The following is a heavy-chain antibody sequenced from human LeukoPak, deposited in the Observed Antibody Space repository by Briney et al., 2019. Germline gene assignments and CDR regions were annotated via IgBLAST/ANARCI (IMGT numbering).Heavy chain of an antibody. D-gene: IGHD6-19*01. Sequence: PSETLSLTCTVSGGSISSYYWSWIRQPPGKGLEWMGYIYYSGSTNYNPSLKSRVTISVDTSKNQFSLKLSSVTAADTAVYYCARDSPTWGIAVAGPDAFDIWGQGTMVTVSS. CDR1: GGSISSYY. CDR2: IYYSGST. V-gene: IGHV4-59*01. J-gene: IGHJ3*02. CDR3: ARDSPTWGIAVAGPDAFDI.